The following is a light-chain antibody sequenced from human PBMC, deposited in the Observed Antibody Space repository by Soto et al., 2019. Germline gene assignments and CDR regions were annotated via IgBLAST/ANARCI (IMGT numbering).Light chain of an antibody. CDR1: QSISTW. Sequence: DIQMTQSPPTLSASVGDRVTITCRASQSISTWLAWYQQKPGKAPKLLIYDVSTLQSGVPSRFNGSESENEFTLTISSLQPDDFATYYCQQYNAYYTFGPGTKVEIK. J-gene: IGKJ2*01. CDR2: DVS. CDR3: QQYNAYYT. V-gene: IGKV1-5*01.